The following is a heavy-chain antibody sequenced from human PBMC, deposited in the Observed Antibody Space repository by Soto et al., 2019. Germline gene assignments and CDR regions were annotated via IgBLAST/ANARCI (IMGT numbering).Heavy chain of an antibody. V-gene: IGHV3-7*04. CDR1: GFTFSSYW. J-gene: IGHJ5*02. D-gene: IGHD2-2*01. Sequence: GGSLRLSCAASGFTFSSYWMSWVRQAPGKGLEWVANIKQDGSEKYYVDSVKGRFTISRDNAKNSLYLQMNSLRAEDTAVYYCARGPLVVSWKNWFDPWGQGTLVTVSS. CDR3: ARGPLVVSWKNWFDP. CDR2: IKQDGSEK.